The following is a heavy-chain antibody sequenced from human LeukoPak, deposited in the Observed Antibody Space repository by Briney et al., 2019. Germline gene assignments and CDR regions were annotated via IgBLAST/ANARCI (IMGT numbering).Heavy chain of an antibody. CDR1: GFTFSSYA. D-gene: IGHD4-17*01. CDR3: VKDLIAGDGRWEFDP. CDR2: ILRGSGGRT. J-gene: IGHJ5*02. V-gene: IGHV3-23*01. Sequence: PGGSLRLSCAASGFTFSSYAMAWVRQAPGKGLEWVSGILRGSGGRTYYADSVKNRFTISRDNSRDTLYLRMNSLSAEDTAVYYCVKDLIAGDGRWEFDPWGQGSLVTVSS.